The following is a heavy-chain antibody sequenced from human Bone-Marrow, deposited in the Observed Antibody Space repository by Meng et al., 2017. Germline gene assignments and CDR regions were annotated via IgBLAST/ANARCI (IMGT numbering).Heavy chain of an antibody. CDR1: GYTFTSYD. V-gene: IGHV1-8*03. CDR2: MNPNSGNT. Sequence: ASVKVSCKASGYTFTSYDINWVRQATGPGLEWMGWMNPNSGNTGYAQKFQGRVTITADKSTSTAYMELSSLRSEDTAVYYCARTPRSSSNREFDYWGQGTLVTVSS. J-gene: IGHJ4*02. D-gene: IGHD1-14*01. CDR3: ARTPRSSSNREFDY.